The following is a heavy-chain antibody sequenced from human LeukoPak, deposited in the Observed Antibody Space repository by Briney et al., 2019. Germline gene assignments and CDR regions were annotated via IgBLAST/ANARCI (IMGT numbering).Heavy chain of an antibody. V-gene: IGHV5-51*01. J-gene: IGHJ4*02. CDR3: ARQYCGSGSYYPDFDY. CDR2: IYPGDSDT. CDR1: GYSFTSYW. Sequence: GESLKISCKGSGYSFTSYWVAWVRQMPGKGLEWMGIIYPGDSDTRYSPSFQGQVTISADKSISTAYLQWSSLKASDTAMYYCARQYCGSGSYYPDFDYWGQGTLVTVSS. D-gene: IGHD3-10*01.